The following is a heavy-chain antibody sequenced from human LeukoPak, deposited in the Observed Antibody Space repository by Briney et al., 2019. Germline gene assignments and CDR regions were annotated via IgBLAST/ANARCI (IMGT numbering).Heavy chain of an antibody. CDR2: IYSGGST. Sequence: GGSLRLSCAASGFTVSSNYMGWVRQAPGKGLEWLSIIYSGGSTYSANSVKGQFTISRDNSKNTLYLQMNSLRAEDTAVYYCARDEWELLRAYWGQGTLVTVSS. V-gene: IGHV3-66*02. D-gene: IGHD1-26*01. CDR1: GFTVSSNY. J-gene: IGHJ4*02. CDR3: ARDEWELLRAY.